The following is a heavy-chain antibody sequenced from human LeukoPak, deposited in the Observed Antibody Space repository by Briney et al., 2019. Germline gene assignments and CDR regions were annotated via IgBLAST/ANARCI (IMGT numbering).Heavy chain of an antibody. CDR2: ISSRSDSI. J-gene: IGHJ4*02. Sequence: PGGSLRLSWAASGXTFSSYGMNWVRQAPGKRLEWVSYISSRSDSIYYADSVKGRFTISRDNAENSLYLQMNSLRDEDTAVYYCARAMRSGYDYWGQGTLVTVSS. CDR1: GXTFSSYG. D-gene: IGHD5-12*01. CDR3: ARAMRSGYDY. V-gene: IGHV3-48*02.